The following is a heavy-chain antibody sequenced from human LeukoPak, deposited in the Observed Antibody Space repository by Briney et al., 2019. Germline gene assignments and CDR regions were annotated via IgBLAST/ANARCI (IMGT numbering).Heavy chain of an antibody. CDR1: GFTFSSYG. J-gene: IGHJ4*02. CDR2: IRYDGSNK. V-gene: IGHV3-30*02. D-gene: IGHD5-18*01. Sequence: GGSLRLSCAASGFTFSSYGMHWVRQAPGKGLEWVAFIRYDGSNKYYADSVKGRFTISRDNSKNTLYLQMNSLRAEDTAVYYCAKDLVRYSYGYPLFDYWGQGTLVTVSS. CDR3: AKDLVRYSYGYPLFDY.